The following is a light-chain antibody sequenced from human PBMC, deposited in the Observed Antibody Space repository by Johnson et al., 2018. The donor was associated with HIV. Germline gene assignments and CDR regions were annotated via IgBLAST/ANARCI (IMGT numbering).Light chain of an antibody. Sequence: QSVLTQPPSVSAAPGQKVTISCSGIDSNIGDNYVSWYQHLPGTAPRLLIYDDIKRPSGIPDRFSGSKSGTSATLGITGLQTGDEADYYCGTWDSSLSANVFGTGTKVTVL. CDR1: DSNIGDNY. CDR3: GTWDSSLSANV. V-gene: IGLV1-51*01. CDR2: DDI. J-gene: IGLJ1*01.